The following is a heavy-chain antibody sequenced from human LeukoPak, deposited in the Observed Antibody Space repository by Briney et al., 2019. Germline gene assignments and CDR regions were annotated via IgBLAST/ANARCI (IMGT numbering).Heavy chain of an antibody. CDR1: GGTFSSYA. CDR2: IIPIFGTA. Sequence: SVKVSCKASGGTFSSYAISWVRQAPGQGLEWMGGIIPIFGTANYAQKFQGRVTITADESTSTAYMELSSMRSEDTAVYYCARVMDYGDYLGAFDIWGQGTMVTVSS. J-gene: IGHJ3*02. V-gene: IGHV1-69*13. CDR3: ARVMDYGDYLGAFDI. D-gene: IGHD4-17*01.